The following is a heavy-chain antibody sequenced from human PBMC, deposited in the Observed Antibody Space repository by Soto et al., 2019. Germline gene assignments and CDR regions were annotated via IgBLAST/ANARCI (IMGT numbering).Heavy chain of an antibody. J-gene: IGHJ1*01. CDR3: ARDDLHCSGGSCYSEYFQH. Sequence: PSETLSLTCAVSGGSISSGGYSWSWIRQPPGKGLEWIGYIYHSGSTYYNPSLKSRVTISVDRSKNQFSLKLSSVTAADTAVYYCARDDLHCSGGSCYSEYFQHWGQGTLVTVSS. CDR2: IYHSGST. CDR1: GGSISSGGYS. D-gene: IGHD2-15*01. V-gene: IGHV4-30-2*01.